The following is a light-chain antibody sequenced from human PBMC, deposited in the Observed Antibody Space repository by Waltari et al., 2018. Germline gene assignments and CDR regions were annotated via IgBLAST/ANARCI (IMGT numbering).Light chain of an antibody. Sequence: EIVLTQSPAILSLSPGERATLSCRASQSVSSNLGWYQQKPGQAPRLLIYDASNRATGIPARFSGSGSGTDFTLTISSLESEDFAVYYCQQRGNWPLTFGGGTKVEIK. CDR2: DAS. V-gene: IGKV3-11*01. J-gene: IGKJ4*01. CDR1: QSVSSN. CDR3: QQRGNWPLT.